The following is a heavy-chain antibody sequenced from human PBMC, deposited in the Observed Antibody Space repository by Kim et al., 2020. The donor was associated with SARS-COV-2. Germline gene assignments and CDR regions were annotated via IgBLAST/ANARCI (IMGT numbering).Heavy chain of an antibody. Sequence: GGSLRLSCAASGFTFSSYGMHWVRQSPGKGLEWVAVISYDGSNKYYADSVKGRFTISRDNSKNTLYLQMNSLRAEDTAVYYCATNSGYDLGILDYWGQGT. CDR3: ATNSGYDLGILDY. CDR2: ISYDGSNK. CDR1: GFTFSSYG. V-gene: IGHV3-30*03. D-gene: IGHD5-12*01. J-gene: IGHJ4*02.